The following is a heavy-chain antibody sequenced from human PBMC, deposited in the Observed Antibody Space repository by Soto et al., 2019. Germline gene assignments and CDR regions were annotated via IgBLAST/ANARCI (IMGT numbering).Heavy chain of an antibody. CDR1: GGTFSSYA. CDR2: IIPIFGTA. D-gene: IGHD2-15*01. CDR3: AGAGRNVVVVAAEQGYYYGMDV. Sequence: QVQLVQSGAEVKKPGSSVKVSCKASGGTFSSYAISWVRQAPGQGLEWMGGIIPIFGTANYAQKFRGRVTITADESTSTAYVELRILRSEDTAVYYCAGAGRNVVVVAAEQGYYYGMDVGGKGPTVTVSS. V-gene: IGHV1-69*01. J-gene: IGHJ6*04.